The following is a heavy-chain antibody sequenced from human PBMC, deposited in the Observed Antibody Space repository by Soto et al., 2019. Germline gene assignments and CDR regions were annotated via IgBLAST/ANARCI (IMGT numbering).Heavy chain of an antibody. CDR1: GYTFTSYY. V-gene: IGHV1-46*01. Sequence: ASVKVSCKASGYTFTSYYMHWVRQAPGQGLEWMGIINPSGGSTSYAQKFQGRVTMTRDTSTSTVYMELSSLRSEDTAVYYCARDYSQQLVRYYFDYWGQGTLVTVSS. J-gene: IGHJ4*02. CDR2: INPSGGST. D-gene: IGHD6-13*01. CDR3: ARDYSQQLVRYYFDY.